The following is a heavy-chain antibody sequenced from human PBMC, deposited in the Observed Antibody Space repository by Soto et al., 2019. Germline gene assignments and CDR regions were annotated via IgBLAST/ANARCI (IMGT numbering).Heavy chain of an antibody. J-gene: IGHJ5*02. CDR3: ARDTWNMIAGRDWFDP. CDR2: IIRIFGTA. V-gene: IGHV1-69*01. Sequence: QVQLVQSGAEVKKPGSSVKVSCKASGGTFSSYAISWVRQAPGQGLEWMGGIIRIFGTANYAQKFQGRVTSTADESTSSAYMELSSLRSEDTAVYYCARDTWNMIAGRDWFDPWGQGTLVTVSS. CDR1: GGTFSSYA. D-gene: IGHD2-21*01.